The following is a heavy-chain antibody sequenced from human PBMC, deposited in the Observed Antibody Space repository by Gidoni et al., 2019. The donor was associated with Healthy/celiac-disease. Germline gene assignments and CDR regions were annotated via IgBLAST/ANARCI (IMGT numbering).Heavy chain of an antibody. Sequence: QLHLQESGPGLVKPSETLSLPCTVSGVPINSSSYYWGWIRQPPGKGLEWIGSFYYSGSTYYNPSLKRRVTISVDTSKNQFSLKLSSVTAADTAVYYCARLRGSGSFIRGWFDPWGQGTLVTVSS. CDR1: GVPINSSSYY. CDR3: ARLRGSGSFIRGWFDP. D-gene: IGHD3-10*01. V-gene: IGHV4-39*01. CDR2: FYYSGST. J-gene: IGHJ5*02.